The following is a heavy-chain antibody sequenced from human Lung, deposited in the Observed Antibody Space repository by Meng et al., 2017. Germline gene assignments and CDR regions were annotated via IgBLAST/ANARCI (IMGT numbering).Heavy chain of an antibody. J-gene: IGHJ4*02. CDR1: GFTFSSYS. CDR3: ARGDTSMLDY. Sequence: EPGGALVKLGASLKLSCAAAGFTFSSYSMNWVRQAPGKGLEWVSYISSKSYYIYYAGSVKGRFTISRDNAKNSVYLQMNSLRAEDTAVYYCARGDTSMLDYWGQGTLVTVSS. D-gene: IGHD5-18*01. CDR2: ISSKSYYI. V-gene: IGHV3-21*01.